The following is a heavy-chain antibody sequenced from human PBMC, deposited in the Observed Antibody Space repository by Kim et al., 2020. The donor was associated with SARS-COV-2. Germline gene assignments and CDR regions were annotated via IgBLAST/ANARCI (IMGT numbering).Heavy chain of an antibody. J-gene: IGHJ4*02. CDR3: ARDYGGYLDY. D-gene: IGHD3-22*01. Sequence: STNYNPSRKSRVTISVDTSKNQFSLKLRSVTAADTAVYYCARDYGGYLDYWGQGTLVTVSS. CDR2: ST. V-gene: IGHV4-59*01.